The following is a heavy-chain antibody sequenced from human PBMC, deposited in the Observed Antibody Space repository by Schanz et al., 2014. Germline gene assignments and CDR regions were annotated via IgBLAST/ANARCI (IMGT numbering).Heavy chain of an antibody. CDR2: ISSGSSYA. J-gene: IGHJ4*02. V-gene: IGHV3-11*05. Sequence: QVQLVESGGGLVKPGGSLRLSCAASGFTFRDYYMSWIRQAPGKGLEWVSDISSGSSYANYADAVKGRFTISRDNAKNSLYLQMNSRRAEDTAVYYCASPSGYSDYGTYFDFWGQGTLXTVSS. CDR1: GFTFRDYY. D-gene: IGHD5-12*01. CDR3: ASPSGYSDYGTYFDF.